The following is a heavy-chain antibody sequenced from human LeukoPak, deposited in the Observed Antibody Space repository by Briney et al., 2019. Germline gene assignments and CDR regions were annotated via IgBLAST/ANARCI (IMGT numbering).Heavy chain of an antibody. Sequence: SDTLSLTCTFSGGSIGSSSYYWGWIRQPPGKGLEWVGSTYYSGNTYYNPSLKSRVTISVDTSKNQFSLKLNSVTAADTAVYYCTRGYDISGHTFDYWGQGTLVTVSS. CDR3: TRGYDISGHTFDY. CDR2: TYYSGNT. CDR1: GGSIGSSSYY. D-gene: IGHD3-22*01. J-gene: IGHJ4*02. V-gene: IGHV4-39*01.